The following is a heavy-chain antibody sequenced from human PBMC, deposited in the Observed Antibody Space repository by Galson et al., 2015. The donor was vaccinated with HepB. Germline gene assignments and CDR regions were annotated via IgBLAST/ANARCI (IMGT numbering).Heavy chain of an antibody. Sequence: LSLTCTVSGGSVSNDIYYWSWIRQHPGKGLEWIGYIYHSGSTYYNPSLKGRVNMSIDTSQNQFSLNLSSVTAADTAVYFCAAITTMMVVINPWGQGTLVTVSS. CDR3: AAITTMMVVINP. V-gene: IGHV4-31*03. CDR1: GGSVSNDIYY. D-gene: IGHD3-22*01. CDR2: IYHSGST. J-gene: IGHJ5*02.